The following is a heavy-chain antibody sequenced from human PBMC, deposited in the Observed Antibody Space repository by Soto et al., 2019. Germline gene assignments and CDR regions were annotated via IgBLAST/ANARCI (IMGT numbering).Heavy chain of an antibody. V-gene: IGHV1-18*01. CDR3: ARTPGGEFDY. CDR1: GYPFTHFY. CDR2: ISPHNFNT. Sequence: ASVKVYCKASGYPFTHFYITWVRQAPGQGLEWMGAISPHNFNTNFAQKFQGRVTLTTDTSTNTAYMELRSLTSEDTAVYYCARTPGGEFDYWGQGTLVTVSS. D-gene: IGHD3-10*01. J-gene: IGHJ4*02.